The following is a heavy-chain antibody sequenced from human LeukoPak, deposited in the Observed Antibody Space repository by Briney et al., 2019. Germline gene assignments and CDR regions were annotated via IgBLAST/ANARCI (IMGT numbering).Heavy chain of an antibody. CDR2: MNPNSSGT. D-gene: IGHD4-17*01. CDR3: AREVDYAGFDY. CDR1: GYTFTGYY. Sequence: ASVKVSCKASGYTFTGYYMHWVRQAPGQGLEWMGWMNPNSSGTNYAQKFQGRVTMTRDTSISTAHMELSRLRSDDTAVYYCAREVDYAGFDYWGQGTLVTVSS. J-gene: IGHJ4*02. V-gene: IGHV1-2*02.